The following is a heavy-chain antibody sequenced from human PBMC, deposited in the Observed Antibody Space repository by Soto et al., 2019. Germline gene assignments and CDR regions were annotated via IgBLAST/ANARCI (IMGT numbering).Heavy chain of an antibody. J-gene: IGHJ6*03. CDR1: GYTFTSYY. Sequence: ASVKVSCKASGYTFTSYYMHWVRQAPGQGLEWMGIINPSGGSTRYAQKFQGRVNMTRDTSTSTVYIELSSLRSEDTAVYYCARDVLTDRLSGRPYYYYYYMDVWGKGTTVTVSS. CDR2: INPSGGST. D-gene: IGHD2-15*01. V-gene: IGHV1-46*03. CDR3: ARDVLTDRLSGRPYYYYYYMDV.